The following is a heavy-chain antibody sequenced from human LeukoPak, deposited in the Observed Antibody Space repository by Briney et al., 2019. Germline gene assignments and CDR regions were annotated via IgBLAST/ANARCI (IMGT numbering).Heavy chain of an antibody. CDR2: ISAYNGNT. V-gene: IGHV1-18*01. CDR1: GYTFTSYG. Sequence: ASVKVSCKASGYTFTSYGISWVRQAPGQGLEWMGWISAYNGNTNYAQKLQGRVTMTTDTSTSTAYMELRSLRSDDTAVYYCARDPYILTGYLMMDYWGQGTLVTVSS. CDR3: ARDPYILTGYLMMDY. D-gene: IGHD3-9*01. J-gene: IGHJ4*02.